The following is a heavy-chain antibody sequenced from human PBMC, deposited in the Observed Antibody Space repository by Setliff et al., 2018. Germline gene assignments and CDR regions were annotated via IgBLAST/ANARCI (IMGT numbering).Heavy chain of an antibody. CDR2: VNPGGGSS. Sequence: ASVKVSCKASGYTFTSYYMHWVRQAPGQGLEWMGMVNPGGGSSTSTQRFQGRVTMTRDTSTNTAYMELNSLTSNDTAVYYCARAGLAAAGRKGVFDHWGQGTTVTVSS. D-gene: IGHD6-13*01. CDR3: ARAGLAAAGRKGVFDH. J-gene: IGHJ4*02. V-gene: IGHV1-46*01. CDR1: GYTFTSYY.